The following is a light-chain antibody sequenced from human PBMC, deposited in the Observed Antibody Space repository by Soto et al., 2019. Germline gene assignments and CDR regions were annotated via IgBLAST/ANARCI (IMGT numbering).Light chain of an antibody. Sequence: QPVLTQPPSASASLGASVTLTCTLSSGYSNYKVDWYQQRPGKGPRFEMRVGTGGIVGAKGDGIPDRFSVLGSGLNRYLTIKNIQEEDESDYHCGTDHGSGSNFGWVFGGGTKLTVL. CDR1: SGYSNYK. J-gene: IGLJ3*02. V-gene: IGLV9-49*01. CDR3: GTDHGSGSNFGWV. CDR2: VGTGGIVG.